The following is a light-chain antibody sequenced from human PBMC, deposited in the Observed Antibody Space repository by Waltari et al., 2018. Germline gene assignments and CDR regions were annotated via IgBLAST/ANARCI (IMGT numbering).Light chain of an antibody. CDR2: GAS. V-gene: IGKV3-20*01. J-gene: IGKJ2*01. CDR3: QQYGRSPYT. CDR1: QSLSSTY. Sequence: EIVLTQSPGTLSLSPGERATLSCRASQSLSSTYLAWYQQKPGQAPRLLIYGASTRATGIPDTFSGSGSGTDFTLTISRLEPEDFAVYYCQQYGRSPYTFGQGTTLEIQ.